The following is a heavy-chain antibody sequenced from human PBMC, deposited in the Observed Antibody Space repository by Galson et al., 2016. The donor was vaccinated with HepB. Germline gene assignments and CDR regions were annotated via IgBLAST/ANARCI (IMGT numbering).Heavy chain of an antibody. J-gene: IGHJ4*02. CDR2: IDPRDSYT. D-gene: IGHD3-10*01. Sequence: QSGAEVKKPGESLRISCQGSTVNFIRYWISWVRQMPGKGLEWMGRIDPRDSYTKYSPSFPGHVTFSLDKSISTAYLQWSSLKASDTAMYYCAIFYFDSGSYYNPDYWGQGTLVTVSS. CDR1: TVNFIRYW. CDR3: AIFYFDSGSYYNPDY. V-gene: IGHV5-10-1*01.